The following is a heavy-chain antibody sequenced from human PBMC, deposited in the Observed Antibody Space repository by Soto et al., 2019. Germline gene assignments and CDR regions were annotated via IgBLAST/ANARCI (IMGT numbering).Heavy chain of an antibody. D-gene: IGHD3-10*01. J-gene: IGHJ5*02. Sequence: PGESLKISCKGSGYSFNSYWISWVRQMPGKGLEWMGKIDPSDSFTNYSPSFQGHVTISIDKSISTAYLQWSSLKASDTAMYYCARRYSVSGSDWFDPWGQGTLVTVS. CDR3: ARRYSVSGSDWFDP. CDR1: GYSFNSYW. CDR2: IDPSDSFT. V-gene: IGHV5-10-1*01.